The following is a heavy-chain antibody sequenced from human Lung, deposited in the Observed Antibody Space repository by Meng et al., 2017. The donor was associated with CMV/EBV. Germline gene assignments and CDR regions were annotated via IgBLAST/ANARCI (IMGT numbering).Heavy chain of an antibody. Sequence: SVKVSCXASGGTFSSYAISWVRQAPGQGLEWMGWINPDSGGTYFAQKFQGRVTMTRDTSISTVYMELSSLRSADTAVYYCTRADGMTTRLRGVRYHSGLDVWGKGTTVTVSS. D-gene: IGHD3-10*01. V-gene: IGHV1-2*02. CDR3: TRADGMTTRLRGVRYHSGLDV. CDR2: INPDSGGT. J-gene: IGHJ6*04. CDR1: GGTFSSYA.